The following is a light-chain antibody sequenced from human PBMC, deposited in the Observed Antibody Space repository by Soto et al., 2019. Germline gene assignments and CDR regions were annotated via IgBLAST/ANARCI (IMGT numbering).Light chain of an antibody. J-gene: IGKJ2*01. V-gene: IGKV3-20*01. Sequence: EIVLTQSPATLSLSPGERATLSCRASRSFASSYLAWYQHKPGQAPRLLIYAASSRATGIPDRIIGSGSGKDFTLTISRLEPDDSAVYYCHHYDSSPPYTFGQGTKVDIK. CDR1: RSFASSY. CDR3: HHYDSSPPYT. CDR2: AAS.